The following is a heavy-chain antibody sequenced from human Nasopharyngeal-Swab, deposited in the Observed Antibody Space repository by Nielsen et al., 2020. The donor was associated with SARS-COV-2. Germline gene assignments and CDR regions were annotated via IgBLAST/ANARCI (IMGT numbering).Heavy chain of an antibody. D-gene: IGHD3-9*01. Sequence: ASVKVSCKASGYTLSDYFIHWIRQAPGHGPEWMGWINPKSGETKYAQRLQDRVTVTRDTSFTTAFMDLSSLRPDDTAVYYCARQVDLYFAFDLWGQGTLVTVSS. V-gene: IGHV1-2*02. J-gene: IGHJ4*02. CDR2: INPKSGET. CDR1: GYTLSDYF. CDR3: ARQVDLYFAFDL.